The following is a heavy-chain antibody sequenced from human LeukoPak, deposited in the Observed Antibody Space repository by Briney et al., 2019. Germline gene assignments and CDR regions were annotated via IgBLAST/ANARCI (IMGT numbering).Heavy chain of an antibody. J-gene: IGHJ6*03. CDR2: IYTSGST. CDR3: ARLVGYYYYMDV. D-gene: IGHD1-26*01. V-gene: IGHV4-4*09. Sequence: SETLSLTCTVSGGSISSYYWSWIRQSPGKGLEWIGYIYTSGSTNYNPSLKSRVTISVDTSKNQFSLKLSSVTAADTAVYYCARLVGYYYYMDVWGKGTTVTVSS. CDR1: GGSISSYY.